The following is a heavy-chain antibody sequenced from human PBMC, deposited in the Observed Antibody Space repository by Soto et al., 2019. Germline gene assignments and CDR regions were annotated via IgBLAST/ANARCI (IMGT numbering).Heavy chain of an antibody. CDR1: GFTFSSYG. CDR2: ISYDGSNK. J-gene: IGHJ4*02. Sequence: GGSLRLSCAASGFTFSSYGMHWVRQAPGKGLEWVAVISYDGSNKYYADSVKGRFTISRDNSKNMLYLQMNSLRAEDTAVYYCAKNGGSSYVLDYWGQGTLVTVSS. CDR3: AKNGGSSYVLDY. V-gene: IGHV3-30*18. D-gene: IGHD6-13*01.